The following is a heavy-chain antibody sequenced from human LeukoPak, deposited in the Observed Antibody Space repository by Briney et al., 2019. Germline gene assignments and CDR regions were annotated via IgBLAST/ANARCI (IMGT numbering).Heavy chain of an antibody. CDR1: GYTFTSYY. CDR2: INPSGGST. D-gene: IGHD3-22*01. V-gene: IGHV1-46*01. Sequence: ASVKVSCKASGYTFTSYYMHWVRQAPGQGLEWRGIINPSGGSTSYAQKFQGRVTMTRDTSTSTVYMELSSLRSEDTAVYYCAREGGRGPNDSSGYRYYYFYYWGQGTLVTVSS. J-gene: IGHJ4*02. CDR3: AREGGRGPNDSSGYRYYYFYY.